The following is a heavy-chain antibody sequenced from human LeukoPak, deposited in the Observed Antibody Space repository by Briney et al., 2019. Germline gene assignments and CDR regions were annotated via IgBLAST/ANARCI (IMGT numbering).Heavy chain of an antibody. J-gene: IGHJ6*03. Sequence: ASVKVSCKASGYTFTSYGISWVRQAPGQGLEWMGWISAYNGNTNYAQKLQGRVTVTTDTSTSTAYMELRSLRSDDTAVYYCARAKSRNYYYYMDVWGKGTTVTVSS. D-gene: IGHD1-14*01. CDR2: ISAYNGNT. V-gene: IGHV1-18*01. CDR3: ARAKSRNYYYYMDV. CDR1: GYTFTSYG.